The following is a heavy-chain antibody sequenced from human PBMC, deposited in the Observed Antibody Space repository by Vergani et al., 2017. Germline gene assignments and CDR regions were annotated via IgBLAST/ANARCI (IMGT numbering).Heavy chain of an antibody. CDR3: AKERGAGSSWYSYYGMDV. J-gene: IGHJ6*02. CDR2: ISYDGSNK. V-gene: IGHV3-30*18. Sequence: QVQLVESGGGVVQPGRSLRLSCAASGFTFSSYGMHWVRQAPGKGLEWVAVISYDGSNKYYADSVKGRFTISRDNSKNTLYLQMNSLRAEDTAVYYCAKERGAGSSWYSYYGMDVWGQGP. CDR1: GFTFSSYG. D-gene: IGHD6-13*01.